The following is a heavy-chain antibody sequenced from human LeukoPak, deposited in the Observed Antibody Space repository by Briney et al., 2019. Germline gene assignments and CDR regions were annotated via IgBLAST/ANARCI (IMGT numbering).Heavy chain of an antibody. CDR3: ARGRAGRLYQMVRGVTYDY. D-gene: IGHD3-10*01. Sequence: SETLSLTCAVYIDSFSNYHWNWIRQTPAKGMEWIGEVNESGGTNISPSLRSRVILSVDTSKNQSSLKLISVTVADTAIYYCARGRAGRLYQMVRGVTYDYWGQGTLVTVSS. V-gene: IGHV4-34*01. CDR1: IDSFSNYH. J-gene: IGHJ4*02. CDR2: VNESGGT.